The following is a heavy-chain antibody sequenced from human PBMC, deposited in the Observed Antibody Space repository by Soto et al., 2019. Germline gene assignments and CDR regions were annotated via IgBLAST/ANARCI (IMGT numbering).Heavy chain of an antibody. Sequence: EVQLVQSGGSLVKPGGSLRLTCAASGFIFSDYTMIWVRQAPGKGLEWVSSISRGSDYIFYADSVKGRFTISRDNARNSLYLQMSSLRAEDTAVYYCAKDSGCVNNACAYDPWGQGTLVTVSS. J-gene: IGHJ5*02. D-gene: IGHD1-20*01. CDR1: GFIFSDYT. CDR2: ISRGSDYI. V-gene: IGHV3-21*01. CDR3: AKDSGCVNNACAYDP.